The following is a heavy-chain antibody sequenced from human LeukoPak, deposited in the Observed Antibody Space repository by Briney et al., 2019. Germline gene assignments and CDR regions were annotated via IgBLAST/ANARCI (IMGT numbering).Heavy chain of an antibody. V-gene: IGHV3-11*01. J-gene: IGHJ4*02. CDR3: ARESRYCSGGSCYYRERYFDY. D-gene: IGHD2-15*01. CDR2: ISSSGSTI. CDR1: GFTFSDYY. Sequence: GGSLRLSCAASGFTFSDYYMSGIGQAPGKGLEGVSYISSSGSTIYYADSVKGRFTISRDNAKNSLYLQMNSLRAEDTAVYYCARESRYCSGGSCYYRERYFDYWGQGTLVTVSS.